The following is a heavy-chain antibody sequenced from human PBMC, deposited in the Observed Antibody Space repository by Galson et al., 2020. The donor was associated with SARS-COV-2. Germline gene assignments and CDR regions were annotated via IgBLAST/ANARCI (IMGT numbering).Heavy chain of an antibody. CDR2: INTGNGNT. D-gene: IGHD5-12*01. CDR1: GYAFNKYD. CDR3: AKEGDSGYDLDY. J-gene: IGHJ4*02. Sequence: ASVKVSCKASGYAFNKYDMHWVRQAPGQGLEWMVSINTGNGNTKYSQTFQGEITITRDTSATTVYMDLRSLRFEDTAIYYCAKEGDSGYDLDYWGQGTLVAVSS. V-gene: IGHV1-3*04.